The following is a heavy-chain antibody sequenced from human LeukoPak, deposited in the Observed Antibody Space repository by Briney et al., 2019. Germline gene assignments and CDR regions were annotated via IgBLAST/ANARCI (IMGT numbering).Heavy chain of an antibody. Sequence: GGPLRLSCSASGFTFSTYAMHWVSQAPGKGLQSVSAISSDGGTTYYADSVKGRFSISRDNSKNTLFLQMSSLRPEDTAVYYCVKTAMVLGSRAFDIWGQGTMVTVSS. CDR2: ISSDGGTT. CDR3: VKTAMVLGSRAFDI. CDR1: GFTFSTYA. J-gene: IGHJ3*02. V-gene: IGHV3-64D*06. D-gene: IGHD2-21*02.